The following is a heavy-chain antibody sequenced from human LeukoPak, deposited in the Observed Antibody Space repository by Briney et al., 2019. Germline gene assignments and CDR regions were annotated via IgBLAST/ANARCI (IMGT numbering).Heavy chain of an antibody. CDR3: TRHSSSSFNFDY. CDR1: GGSISSSGYY. J-gene: IGHJ4*02. D-gene: IGHD6-13*01. Sequence: SETLSLTCTVSGGSISSSGYYWGWIRQPPGKGLEWIGSISYSGSTYYNPSLKSRVTISVDTSKNQFSLKLSSVTAADTAVYYCTRHSSSSFNFDYWGQGTLVTLSS. V-gene: IGHV4-39*01. CDR2: ISYSGST.